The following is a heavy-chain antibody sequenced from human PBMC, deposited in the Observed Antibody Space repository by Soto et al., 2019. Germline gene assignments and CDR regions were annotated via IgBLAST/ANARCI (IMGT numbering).Heavy chain of an antibody. V-gene: IGHV1-18*01. CDR1: GYTFTRSG. CDR3: AREGVAPYFFYGMDV. Sequence: QVQLVQSGAEVKKPGASVKDSCKASGYTFTRSGISWVRQAPGQGLEWMGWISTYNGDTNYAQTFQDRVTMTTDTSTSTSYMELRSLRSDKTAVYYCAREGVAPYFFYGMDVWGQGPPGSVSS. J-gene: IGHJ6*02. D-gene: IGHD5-12*01. CDR2: ISTYNGDT.